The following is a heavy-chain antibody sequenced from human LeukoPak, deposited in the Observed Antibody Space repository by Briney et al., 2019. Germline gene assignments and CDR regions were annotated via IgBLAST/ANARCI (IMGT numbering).Heavy chain of an antibody. D-gene: IGHD7-27*01. V-gene: IGHV3-11*01. CDR3: AKDTNWGLTGGFDI. CDR2: ISSSGSAI. Sequence: GGSLRLSCAASGFTFSDYYMSWIRQAPGKGLEWLSYISSSGSAIYYADSVKGRFTISRDNAKNSLYLQMNSLRAEDTALYYCAKDTNWGLTGGFDIWGRGTMVTVSS. J-gene: IGHJ3*02. CDR1: GFTFSDYY.